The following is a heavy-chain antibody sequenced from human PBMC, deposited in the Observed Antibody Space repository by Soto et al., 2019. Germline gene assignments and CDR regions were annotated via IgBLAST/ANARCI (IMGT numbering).Heavy chain of an antibody. V-gene: IGHV3-7*03. J-gene: IGHJ4*02. CDR2: INQDGGVT. CDR1: WFTFISSF. CDR3: ARYYRGSGRYFFDY. D-gene: IGHD6-19*01. Sequence: LXLCCVASWFTFISSFMGWIRQAPGKGLEWVANINQDGGVTYYVDSVEGRFTISRDKTKDSLYLQMNSLRGEDTAIYYCARYYRGSGRYFFDYWGQGTLVTGSS.